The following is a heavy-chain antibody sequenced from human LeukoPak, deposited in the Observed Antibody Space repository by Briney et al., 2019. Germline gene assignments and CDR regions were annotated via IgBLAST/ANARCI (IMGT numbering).Heavy chain of an antibody. V-gene: IGHV3-30*18. J-gene: IGHJ4*02. CDR1: GFTFSSYG. D-gene: IGHD1-14*01. CDR3: AKEHRRLYID. CDR2: ISYDGSNK. Sequence: GRSLRLSCAASGFTFSSYGMHWVRQAPGKGLEWVAVISYDGSNKYYADSVKGRFTISRDNSKNTLYLQMNSLRAEDTAVYYCAKEHRRLYIDWGQGTLVTVSS.